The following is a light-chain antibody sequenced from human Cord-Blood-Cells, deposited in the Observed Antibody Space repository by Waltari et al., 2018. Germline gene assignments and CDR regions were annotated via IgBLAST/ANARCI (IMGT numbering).Light chain of an antibody. CDR2: DVS. CDR1: SSDVGCYNY. J-gene: IGLJ3*02. Sequence: QSALTQPASVSGSPGQSITISCTGTSSDVGCYNYVSWYQQHPGKAPKLMIYDVSNRPSGVSNLFSGSKSGNTASLTISGLQAEDEADYYCSSYTSSSTYWVFGGGTKLTVL. CDR3: SSYTSSSTYWV. V-gene: IGLV2-14*03.